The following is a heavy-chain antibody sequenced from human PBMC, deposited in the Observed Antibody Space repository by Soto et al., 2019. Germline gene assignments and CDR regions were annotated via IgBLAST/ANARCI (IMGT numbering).Heavy chain of an antibody. CDR3: ARRYHTKCFDY. V-gene: IGHV3-23*01. D-gene: IGHD3-3*01. CDR1: GFTFSSYA. Sequence: GGSLRLSCVASGFTFSSYAMSWVRQAPGKGLEWVSGISGSGVTTYYADSVKGRFTFSRDNSKNTLYLQMNSLRAEDTAVYYCARRYHTKCFDYWGRGTLVIVSS. CDR2: ISGSGVTT. J-gene: IGHJ4*02.